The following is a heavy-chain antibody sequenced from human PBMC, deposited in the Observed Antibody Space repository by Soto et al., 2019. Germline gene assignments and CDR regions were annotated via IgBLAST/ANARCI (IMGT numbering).Heavy chain of an antibody. Sequence: EVQLVESGGALVKPGGSLTLSCAASGFTFTNAWMNWLRQAPGKGLEWVGRIKSNTDGGTTDYAAPVKGRFTISRDDSKNTLYLHMNSLTTDDTAVYYCATLRLITVFGLLKGYFDYWGQGTLVTVSS. D-gene: IGHD3-3*01. CDR3: ATLRLITVFGLLKGYFDY. CDR1: GFTFTNAW. V-gene: IGHV3-15*07. CDR2: IKSNTDGGTT. J-gene: IGHJ4*02.